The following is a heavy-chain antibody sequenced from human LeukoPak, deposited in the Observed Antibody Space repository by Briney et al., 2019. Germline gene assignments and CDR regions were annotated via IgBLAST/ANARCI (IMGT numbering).Heavy chain of an antibody. CDR1: GYTFTSYG. D-gene: IGHD2-15*01. J-gene: IGHJ5*02. V-gene: IGHV1-18*04. CDR2: ISAYNGNT. Sequence: ASAKVSCKASGYTFTSYGISWVRQAPGQGLEWMGWISAYNGNTNYAQKLQGRVTMTTDTSTSTAYMELRSLRSDDTAVYYCARGVGYCSGGSCFNWFDPWGQGTLVTVSS. CDR3: ARGVGYCSGGSCFNWFDP.